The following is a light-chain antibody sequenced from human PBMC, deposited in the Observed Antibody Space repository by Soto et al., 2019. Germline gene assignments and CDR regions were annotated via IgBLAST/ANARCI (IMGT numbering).Light chain of an antibody. V-gene: IGKV3-20*01. J-gene: IGKJ1*01. CDR3: QQYGSSGT. Sequence: EMVMTQSPATLSVSPGERATLSCRASQSVSSKLAWYQQKPGQAPRLLIYASSNRATGIPDRFSGSGSGTDFTLTISRLEPEDFAVYYCQQYGSSGTFGQGTKVDI. CDR1: QSVSSK. CDR2: ASS.